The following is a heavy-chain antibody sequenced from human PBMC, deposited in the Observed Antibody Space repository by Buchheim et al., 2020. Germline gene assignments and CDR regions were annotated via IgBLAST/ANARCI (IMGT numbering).Heavy chain of an antibody. D-gene: IGHD6-6*01. CDR1: GFTFSSYW. CDR2: ISGDGSSK. CDR3: LKSIAPRGCPMDV. J-gene: IGHJ6*03. Sequence: EVQLVESGGGLVQPGGSLRLSCAASGFTFSSYWMHWVRQVPGRGLVWVSRISGDGSSKSYADSVKGRFTISSDNAKSTLYLQMNSLRADDTAVDYYLKSIAPRGCPMDVWGKGTT. V-gene: IGHV3-74*01.